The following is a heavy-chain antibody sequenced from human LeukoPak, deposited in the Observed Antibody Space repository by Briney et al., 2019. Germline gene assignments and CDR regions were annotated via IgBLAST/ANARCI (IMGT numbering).Heavy chain of an antibody. V-gene: IGHV3-43D*03. D-gene: IGHD3-22*01. Sequence: GGSLGLSCAASGFTFDDYAMHWVRQAPGKGLEWVSLISWDGGSTYYADSVKGRFTISRDNSKNSLYLQMNSLRAEDTALYYCARSGRGYYDSSGYHDAFDIWGQGTMVTVSS. J-gene: IGHJ3*02. CDR3: ARSGRGYYDSSGYHDAFDI. CDR2: ISWDGGST. CDR1: GFTFDDYA.